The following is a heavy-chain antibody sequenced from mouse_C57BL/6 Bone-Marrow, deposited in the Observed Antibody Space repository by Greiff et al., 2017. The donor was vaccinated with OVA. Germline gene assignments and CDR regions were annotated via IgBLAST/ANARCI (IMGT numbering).Heavy chain of an antibody. CDR2: IDPSDSYT. J-gene: IGHJ3*01. CDR1: GYTFTSYW. D-gene: IGHD2-1*01. V-gene: IGHV1-69*01. CDR3: AREGNYGFSWFAY. Sequence: QVQLQQPGAELVMPGASVTLSCKASGYTFTSYWLPWVKQRPGQGLGWIGEIDPSDSYTNYNQKFKGKSTLTVDKSSSTAYMQLSSLTSEDSAVYYCAREGNYGFSWFAYWGQGTLVTVSA.